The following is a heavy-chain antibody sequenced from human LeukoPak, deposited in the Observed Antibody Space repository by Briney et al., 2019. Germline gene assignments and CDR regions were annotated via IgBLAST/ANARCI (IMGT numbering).Heavy chain of an antibody. D-gene: IGHD4-23*01. Sequence: PGGSLRLSCAASGFSFRNYAISWVRQAPGKGLEWVSSISGSGGSTCSADSVKGRFTISRENSNNTLYLQMNSLRADDTAMYYCAKDSEATITPLSAFDIWGQGTMVTVSS. V-gene: IGHV3-23*01. CDR2: ISGSGGST. J-gene: IGHJ3*02. CDR3: AKDSEATITPLSAFDI. CDR1: GFSFRNYA.